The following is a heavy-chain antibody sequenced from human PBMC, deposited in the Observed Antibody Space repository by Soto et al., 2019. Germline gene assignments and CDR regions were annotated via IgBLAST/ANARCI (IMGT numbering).Heavy chain of an antibody. V-gene: IGHV1-69*01. CDR3: ARSRGSAGLFDF. J-gene: IGHJ4*02. Sequence: QVQLVQSGAEVKKPGSPVKVSCKASGGTFSSYAISWVRQAPGQGLEWMGGIIPILGTANYAQKFQGRVTITEDVSTSTAYMELCSLRSEDTAVYYCARSRGSAGLFDFWCQGTLVTVSS. CDR1: GGTFSSYA. CDR2: IIPILGTA. D-gene: IGHD2-15*01.